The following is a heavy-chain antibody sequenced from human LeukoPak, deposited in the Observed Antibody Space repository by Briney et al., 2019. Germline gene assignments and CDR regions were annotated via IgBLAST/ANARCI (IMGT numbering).Heavy chain of an antibody. CDR1: GFTFSSYG. CDR3: AKDLVVVVPALFDY. V-gene: IGHV3-30*02. CDR2: IRYDGSNK. Sequence: SAGSLRLSCAASGFTFSSYGMHWVRQAPGKGLECVAFIRYDGSNKSYADSVKGRFTISRDNSKNPLYLQMNSLRAEDTAVYYCAKDLVVVVPALFDYWGQGTLVTVSS. J-gene: IGHJ4*02. D-gene: IGHD2-2*01.